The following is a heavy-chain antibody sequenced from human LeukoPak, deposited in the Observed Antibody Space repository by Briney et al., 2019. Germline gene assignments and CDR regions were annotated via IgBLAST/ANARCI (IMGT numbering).Heavy chain of an antibody. CDR3: ARGGRAARQPDAFDI. D-gene: IGHD6-6*01. J-gene: IGHJ3*02. CDR2: IYYSGST. Sequence: PSETLSLTCTVSGGSISSSSYYWGWIRQPPGKGLEWVGSIYYSGSTYYNPSLKSRVTISVDTSKNQFSLKLGSVPAADTAVYYCARGGRAARQPDAFDIWGQGTMVTVSS. V-gene: IGHV4-39*01. CDR1: GGSISSSSYY.